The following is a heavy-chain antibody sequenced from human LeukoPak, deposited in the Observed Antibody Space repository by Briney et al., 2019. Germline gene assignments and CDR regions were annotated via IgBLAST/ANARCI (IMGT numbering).Heavy chain of an antibody. V-gene: IGHV4-30-4*07. D-gene: IGHD3-22*01. J-gene: IGHJ4*02. CDR2: IYYSGST. CDR3: ATALYYYDSSGPWAPDY. CDR1: GGSISSGGYS. Sequence: SETLSLTCAVSGGSISSGGYSWSWIRQPPGKGLEWIGYIYYSGSTYYNPSLKSRVTISVDTSKNQFSLKLSSVTAADTAVYYCATALYYYDSSGPWAPDYWGQGTLVTVSS.